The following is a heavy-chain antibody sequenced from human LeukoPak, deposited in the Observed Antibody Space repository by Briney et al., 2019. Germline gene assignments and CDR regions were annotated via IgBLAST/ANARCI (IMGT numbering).Heavy chain of an antibody. CDR1: GGSISSGSYY. Sequence: SETLSLTCTVSGGSISSGSYYWSWIRQPAGKGLEWIGRIYTSGSTNYNPSLKSRVTISVDTSKNQFSLKLSSVTAADTAVYYCARDRPPGDSSGWYEDGGAFDIWGQGTMVTVSS. CDR2: IYTSGST. V-gene: IGHV4-61*02. CDR3: ARDRPPGDSSGWYEDGGAFDI. J-gene: IGHJ3*02. D-gene: IGHD6-19*01.